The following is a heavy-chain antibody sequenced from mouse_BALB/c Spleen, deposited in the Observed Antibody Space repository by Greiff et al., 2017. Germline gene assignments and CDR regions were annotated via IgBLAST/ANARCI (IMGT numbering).Heavy chain of an antibody. CDR2: ICSGGST. D-gene: IGHD1-2*01. J-gene: IGHJ3*01. Sequence: EVKLVESGGGLVKPGGSLKLSCAASGFTFSSYAMSWVRQTPEKRLEWVASICSGGSTYYPDSVKGRFTISRDNARNILYLQMSSLRSEDTAMYYCARGGATAPFAYWGQGTLVTVSA. CDR1: GFTFSSYA. CDR3: ARGGATAPFAY. V-gene: IGHV5-6-5*01.